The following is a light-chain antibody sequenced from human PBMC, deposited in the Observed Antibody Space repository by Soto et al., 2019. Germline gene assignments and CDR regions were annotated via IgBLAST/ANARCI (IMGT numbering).Light chain of an antibody. CDR3: QQYSSSPIT. Sequence: MVLTQSPGTLSLSPGERATLSCRASQSVSSSYLAWYQQKPGQAPRLLIYGASSRATGIPDRFSGSGSGTDFTLTISRLEPEDFAVYYCQQYSSSPITFGQGTRLENK. CDR2: GAS. J-gene: IGKJ5*01. CDR1: QSVSSSY. V-gene: IGKV3-20*01.